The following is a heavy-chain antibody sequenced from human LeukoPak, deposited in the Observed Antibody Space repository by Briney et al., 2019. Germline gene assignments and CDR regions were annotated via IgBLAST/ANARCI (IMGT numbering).Heavy chain of an antibody. Sequence: GGSLRLSCAASGFTFSSYSMHWVRQAPGKGLEWVAFIRYDGSNKYYADSVKGRFTISRDNSKNTLYLQMNSLRAEDTAVYYCAKDSRTMIGYMDVWGKGTTVTVSS. CDR2: IRYDGSNK. D-gene: IGHD3-10*02. CDR3: AKDSRTMIGYMDV. CDR1: GFTFSSYS. V-gene: IGHV3-30*02. J-gene: IGHJ6*03.